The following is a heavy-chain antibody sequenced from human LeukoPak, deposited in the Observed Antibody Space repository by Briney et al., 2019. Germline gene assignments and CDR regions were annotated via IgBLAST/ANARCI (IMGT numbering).Heavy chain of an antibody. D-gene: IGHD6-6*01. J-gene: IGHJ4*02. CDR1: GFTFSSYS. V-gene: IGHV3-21*01. Sequence: PGGSLRLSCAASGFTFSSYSMNWVRQAPGKGLEWVSSIRSSSSYIYYADSLKGRFTISRDNAKNLLYLQMNSLRAEDSAVYYCARDGPSIAADFDCWGQGTLVTVSS. CDR3: ARDGPSIAADFDC. CDR2: IRSSSSYI.